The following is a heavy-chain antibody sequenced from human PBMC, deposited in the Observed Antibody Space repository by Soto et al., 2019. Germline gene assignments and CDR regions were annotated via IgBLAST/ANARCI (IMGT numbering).Heavy chain of an antibody. CDR1: GFTFSSYG. CDR3: ASEVTTVTDY. Sequence: QVQLVESGGGVVQPGRSLRLSCAASGFTFSSYGMHWVRQAPGKGLEWVAVIWYDGSNKYYADSVKGRFTISRDNSKNTLDLQMNSLRAEDTAVYYCASEVTTVTDYWGQGTLVTVSS. J-gene: IGHJ4*02. D-gene: IGHD4-17*01. V-gene: IGHV3-33*01. CDR2: IWYDGSNK.